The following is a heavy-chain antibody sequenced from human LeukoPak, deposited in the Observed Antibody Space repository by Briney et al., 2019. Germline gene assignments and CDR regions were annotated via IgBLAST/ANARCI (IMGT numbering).Heavy chain of an antibody. D-gene: IGHD3-10*01. CDR2: IYYSGST. V-gene: IGHV4-31*03. CDR1: GGSISSGNYY. Sequence: PSETLSLTCTVSGGSISSGNYYWSWIRQHPGKGLEWIGYIYYSGSTYYNPSLKSRVSISVDTSKNQFSLKLSSVAAADTAVYHCARGGFDSGSYRLDYWGQGTLVTVSS. CDR3: ARGGFDSGSYRLDY. J-gene: IGHJ4*02.